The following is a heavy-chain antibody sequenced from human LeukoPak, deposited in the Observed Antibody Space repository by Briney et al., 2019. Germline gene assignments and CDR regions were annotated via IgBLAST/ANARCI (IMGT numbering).Heavy chain of an antibody. Sequence: ASVKVSCKASGYTFTTYDINWVRQASGQGPEWMGWMNPNSGNTGYAQKLQGRVTMTTDTSTSTAYMELRSLRSDDTAVYYCASSYYYGSGSYYPYYYYGMDVWGQGTTVTVSS. CDR3: ASSYYYGSGSYYPYYYYGMDV. J-gene: IGHJ6*02. CDR2: MNPNSGNT. CDR1: GYTFTTYD. D-gene: IGHD3-10*01. V-gene: IGHV1-8*01.